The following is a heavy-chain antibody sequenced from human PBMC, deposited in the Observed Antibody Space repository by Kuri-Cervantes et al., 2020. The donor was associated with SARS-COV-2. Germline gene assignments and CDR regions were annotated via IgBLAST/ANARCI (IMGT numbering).Heavy chain of an antibody. D-gene: IGHD6-19*01. CDR2: IKKDGSEK. CDR3: AREQWLELDAFDI. J-gene: IGHJ3*02. CDR1: GFTFSNAW. Sequence: GGSLRLSCAASGFTFSNAWMSWVRQAPGKGLEWVANIKKDGSEKYYVDSVKGRFTISRDNAKNSLYLQMNSLRAEDTDVYYCAREQWLELDAFDIWGQGTMVTVSS. V-gene: IGHV3-7*01.